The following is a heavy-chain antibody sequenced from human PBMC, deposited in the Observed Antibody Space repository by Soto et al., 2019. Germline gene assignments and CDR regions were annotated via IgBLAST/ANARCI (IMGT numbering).Heavy chain of an antibody. CDR3: AIDRATVTTGVRHYYYYMDV. V-gene: IGHV3-7*01. J-gene: IGHJ6*03. CDR2: IKQDGSEK. Sequence: GGSLRLSCVGSGFTFSTYWMHWVRQAPGKGLEWVANIKQDGSEKYYVDSVKGRFTISRDNAKNSLYLQMSSLRAEDTAVYYCAIDRATVTTGVRHYYYYMDVWGKGTTVTVSS. D-gene: IGHD4-17*01. CDR1: GFTFSTYW.